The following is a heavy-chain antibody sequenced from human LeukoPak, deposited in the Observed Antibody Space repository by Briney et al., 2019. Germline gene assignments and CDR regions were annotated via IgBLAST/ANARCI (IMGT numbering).Heavy chain of an antibody. CDR2: VNPSGGGT. CDR1: GYTFTGYY. V-gene: IGHV1-46*01. CDR3: AREKLGVYDSSGYTKDY. J-gene: IGHJ4*02. Sequence: ASVKVSCKASGYTFTGYYMHWVRQAPGQGPEWMGIVNPSGGGTRYAEKFQGRVTMTRDTSTSTVYMELSSLRSEDTAVYYCAREKLGVYDSSGYTKDYWGQGTLVIVSS. D-gene: IGHD3-22*01.